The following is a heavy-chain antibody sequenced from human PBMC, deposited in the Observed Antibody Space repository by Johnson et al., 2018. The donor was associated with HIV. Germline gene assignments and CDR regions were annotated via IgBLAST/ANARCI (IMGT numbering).Heavy chain of an antibody. V-gene: IGHV3-7*01. Sequence: VQLVESGGGLVQPGGSLRLSCAASGFTFSSYGMHWVRQAPGKGLEWVANIKQDGSEKYYVDSVKGRFTISRDNAKNSLYLQMNSLRAEDTAVYYCARDTITMVRGVVDAFDIWGQGTMVTVSS. J-gene: IGHJ3*02. CDR1: GFTFSSYG. D-gene: IGHD3-10*01. CDR2: IKQDGSEK. CDR3: ARDTITMVRGVVDAFDI.